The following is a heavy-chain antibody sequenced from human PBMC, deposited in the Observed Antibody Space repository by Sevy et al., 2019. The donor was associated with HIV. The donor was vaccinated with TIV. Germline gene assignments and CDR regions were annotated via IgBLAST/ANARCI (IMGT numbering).Heavy chain of an antibody. V-gene: IGHV4-34*01. J-gene: IGHJ4*02. Sequence: SETLSLTCVVYTGSFSGYYWIWIRQPPGKGLEWIGEINHSGSTNYNPSLKSRVTISADTSKNQFSLKLSSVTAADTAVYYCATRRGHLSFDYWGQGTLVTVSS. CDR1: TGSFSGYY. CDR3: ATRRGHLSFDY. CDR2: INHSGST.